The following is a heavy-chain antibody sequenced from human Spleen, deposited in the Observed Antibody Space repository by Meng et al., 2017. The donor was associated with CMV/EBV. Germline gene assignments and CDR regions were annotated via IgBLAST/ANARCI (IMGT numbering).Heavy chain of an antibody. CDR1: GYTFADYG. CDR2: ISTYNDDT. J-gene: IGHJ4*02. V-gene: IGHV1-18*01. CDR3: ARILGSTACYGLVY. Sequence: ASVKVSCKASGYTFADYGFSWVRQAPGQGLEWMGWISTYNDDTNFAQKFQGRVTMTTDTSTSTAYMELRSLRSDDTAMYYCARILGSTACYGLVYWGQGTLVTVSS. D-gene: IGHD2/OR15-2a*01.